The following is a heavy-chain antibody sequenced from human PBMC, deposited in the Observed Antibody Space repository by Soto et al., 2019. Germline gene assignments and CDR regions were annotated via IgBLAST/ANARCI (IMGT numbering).Heavy chain of an antibody. Sequence: QVQLVESGGGVVQPGRSLRLSCAASGFTFSSYGMHWVRQAPGKGLEWVAVIWYDGSNKYYADSVKGRFTISRDNSKNTLYLQMNSLRAEDTAVYYCATSGLTVTTRAMYYFDYWGQGTLVTVSS. CDR3: ATSGLTVTTRAMYYFDY. CDR2: IWYDGSNK. J-gene: IGHJ4*02. V-gene: IGHV3-33*01. D-gene: IGHD4-17*01. CDR1: GFTFSSYG.